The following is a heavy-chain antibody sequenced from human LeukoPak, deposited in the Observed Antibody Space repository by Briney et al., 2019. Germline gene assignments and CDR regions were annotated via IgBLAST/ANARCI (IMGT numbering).Heavy chain of an antibody. J-gene: IGHJ3*02. V-gene: IGHV3-66*01. CDR3: ARERSGNYYVTDFDI. Sequence: GGSLRLSCVVSGFTVSSNYMSWVRQAPGKGLEWVSVLYSGGGTYYADSLKGRFTISRDNSKNTLYLQMNSLRAEDTAVYYCARERSGNYYVTDFDIWGQGTMVTVSS. D-gene: IGHD1-26*01. CDR2: LYSGGGT. CDR1: GFTVSSNY.